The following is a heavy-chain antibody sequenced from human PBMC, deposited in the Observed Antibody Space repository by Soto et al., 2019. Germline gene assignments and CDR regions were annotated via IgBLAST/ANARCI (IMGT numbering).Heavy chain of an antibody. CDR1: GFTFSSYA. CDR2: ISGSGGST. J-gene: IGHJ4*02. V-gene: IGHV3-23*01. Sequence: EVQLLESGGGWVQPGGSLRLSWAASGFTFSSYAMSWVRQAPGKGLGWVSAISGSGGSTYYADSVKGRFTISRDNSKNTLYLQMNSLRAEDTAVYYCAKDPPLSIETTYYFDYWGQGTLVTVSS. CDR3: AKDPPLSIETTYYFDY. D-gene: IGHD3-16*02.